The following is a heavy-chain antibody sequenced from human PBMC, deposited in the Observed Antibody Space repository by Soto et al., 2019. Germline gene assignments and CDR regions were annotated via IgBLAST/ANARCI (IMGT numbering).Heavy chain of an antibody. J-gene: IGHJ3*02. CDR1: GGSISSYY. D-gene: IGHD3-22*01. V-gene: IGHV4-59*01. Sequence: QVQLQESGPGLVKPSETLSLTCTVSGGSISSYYWSWIRQPPGKGLEWIGYIYYSGSTKYNPSLKSRVTISVDTSKNQFSLKLSSVTAADTAVYYCARSGYYDSSGYYPDAFDIWGQGTMVTVSS. CDR3: ARSGYYDSSGYYPDAFDI. CDR2: IYYSGST.